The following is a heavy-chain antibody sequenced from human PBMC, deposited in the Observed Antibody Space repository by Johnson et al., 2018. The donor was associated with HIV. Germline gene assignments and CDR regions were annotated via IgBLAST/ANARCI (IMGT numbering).Heavy chain of an antibody. V-gene: IGHV3-30*18. CDR1: GFTFSSYG. D-gene: IGHD1-26*01. CDR2: ISYDGSNK. J-gene: IGHJ3*02. CDR3: AKDLGGSYVGTISHALDI. Sequence: QVQLVESGGGVVQPGRSLRLSCAASGFTFSSYGMHWVRQAPGKGLEWVAVISYDGSNKYYADSVKGRFTISRDNSKNTLYLQMNSLRAEDTAVYYCAKDLGGSYVGTISHALDIWGQGTMVTVSS.